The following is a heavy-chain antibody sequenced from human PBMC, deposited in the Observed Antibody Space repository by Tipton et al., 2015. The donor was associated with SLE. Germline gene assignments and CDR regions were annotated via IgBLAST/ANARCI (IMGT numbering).Heavy chain of an antibody. V-gene: IGHV4-59*08. Sequence: TLSLTCTISGGSISTYHWSWLRQSPGKGLEWIGYIHNSGGINYNPSLRSQVTMSMDTSQNQFSLNLISLTAADTAVYYCARHFYNIGWYHFDNWGPGTLVTVSS. D-gene: IGHD6-19*01. CDR2: IHNSGGI. CDR1: GGSISTYH. J-gene: IGHJ4*02. CDR3: ARHFYNIGWYHFDN.